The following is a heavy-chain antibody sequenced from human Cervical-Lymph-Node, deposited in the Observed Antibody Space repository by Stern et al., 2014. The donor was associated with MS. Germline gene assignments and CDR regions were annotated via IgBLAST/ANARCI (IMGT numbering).Heavy chain of an antibody. CDR3: ARSFYDYESAALGPFDY. CDR1: GFSLSTSGMR. D-gene: IGHD3-22*01. CDR2: IGWDDDK. Sequence: QITLKESGPALVKPTQALTLTCTFSGFSLSTSGMRVSWIRQPPGKALEWLARIGWDDDKFYSTSLKTRLTIYKDTSKNQVVFTMTNMDPVDTATYYCARSFYDYESAALGPFDYWGQGTLVTVSS. J-gene: IGHJ4*02. V-gene: IGHV2-70*04.